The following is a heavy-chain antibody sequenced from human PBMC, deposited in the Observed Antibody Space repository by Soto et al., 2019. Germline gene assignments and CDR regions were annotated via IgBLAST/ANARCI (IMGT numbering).Heavy chain of an antibody. D-gene: IGHD3-16*01. V-gene: IGHV4-30-2*05. Sequence: SETLSLTCAVSGGSISSGGYSWSWIRQPPGKGLEWIGYIYYSGSTYYNPPLKSRVTISVDTSKNQFSLKLSSVTAADTAVYYCARDHAYSAYCAFDYWGQGVLVTVSS. CDR3: ARDHAYSAYCAFDY. CDR1: GGSISSGGYS. CDR2: IYYSGST. J-gene: IGHJ4*02.